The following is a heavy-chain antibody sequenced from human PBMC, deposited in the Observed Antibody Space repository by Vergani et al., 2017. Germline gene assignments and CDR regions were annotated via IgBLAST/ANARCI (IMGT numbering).Heavy chain of an antibody. CDR2: IKQDGSEK. CDR1: GFTFSSYA. J-gene: IGHJ5*02. Sequence: EVQLLESGGGLVQPGGSLRLSCAASGFTFSSYAMSWVRQAPGKGLEWVANIKQDGSEKYYVDSVKGRFTISRDNAKNSLYLQMNSLRAEDTAVYYCARGFRSGAWGQGTLVTVSS. CDR3: ARGFRSGA. D-gene: IGHD7-27*01. V-gene: IGHV3-7*04.